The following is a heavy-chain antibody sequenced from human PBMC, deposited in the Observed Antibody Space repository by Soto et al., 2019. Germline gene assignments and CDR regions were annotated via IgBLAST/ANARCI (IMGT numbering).Heavy chain of an antibody. J-gene: IGHJ4*02. Sequence: GGSLRLSCAASGFTFSSYAMSWVRQAPGKGLEWVSAISGSGGSTYYADSVKGRFTISRDNSKNTLYLQMNSLRAEDTAVYYCAKDPREIWFGELCVFDYWGQGTLVTVSS. CDR2: ISGSGGST. CDR1: GFTFSSYA. CDR3: AKDPREIWFGELCVFDY. V-gene: IGHV3-23*01. D-gene: IGHD3-10*01.